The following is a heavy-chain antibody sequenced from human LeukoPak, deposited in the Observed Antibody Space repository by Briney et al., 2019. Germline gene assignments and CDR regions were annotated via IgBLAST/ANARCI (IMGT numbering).Heavy chain of an antibody. D-gene: IGHD3-22*01. Sequence: SETLSLTCTVSGGSISSSSYYWGWIRQPPGKGLEWIGSIYYSGSTYYNPSLKSRVPISVDTSKNQFSLKLSSVTAADTAVYYCARDPPTYYYDSSGYRPGWFDPWGQGTLVTVSS. J-gene: IGHJ5*02. V-gene: IGHV4-39*07. CDR1: GGSISSSSYY. CDR3: ARDPPTYYYDSSGYRPGWFDP. CDR2: IYYSGST.